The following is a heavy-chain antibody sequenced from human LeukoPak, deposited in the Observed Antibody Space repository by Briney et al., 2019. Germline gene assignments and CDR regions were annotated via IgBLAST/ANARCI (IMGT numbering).Heavy chain of an antibody. CDR1: GGPISSGGYY. CDR3: ARKLVVVPAAPYYYYYMDV. CDR2: IYHSGST. J-gene: IGHJ6*03. Sequence: PSETLSLTCTVSGGPISSGGYYWSWIRQPPGKGLEWIGYIYHSGSTYYNPSLKSRVTISVDRSKNQFSLKLSSVTAADTAVYYCARKLVVVPAAPYYYYYMDVWGKGTTVTVSS. V-gene: IGHV4-30-2*01. D-gene: IGHD2-2*01.